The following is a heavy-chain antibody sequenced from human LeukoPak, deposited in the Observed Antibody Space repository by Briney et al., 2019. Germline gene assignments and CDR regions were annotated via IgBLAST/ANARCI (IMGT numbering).Heavy chain of an antibody. J-gene: IGHJ4*01. Sequence: PGGSLRLSCTASGFTLRNYWMHWVRQVPGKRLVWVSRISGDGSVTNYADTVQGRFTISTDKAKNILYLQINSLRSEDTAVYYCARYSSSSGGAAYYLDYWGHGTLVTVSS. CDR3: ARYSSSSGGAAYYLDY. CDR2: ISGDGSVT. V-gene: IGHV3-74*01. D-gene: IGHD6-6*01. CDR1: GFTLRNYW.